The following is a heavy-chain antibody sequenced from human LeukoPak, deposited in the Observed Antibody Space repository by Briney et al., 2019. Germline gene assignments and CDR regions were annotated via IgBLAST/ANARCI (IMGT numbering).Heavy chain of an antibody. D-gene: IGHD3-22*01. CDR2: IWHDGSKQ. CDR3: AREDSSGRFSAY. CDR1: GFTFSGHG. J-gene: IGHJ4*02. V-gene: IGHV3-33*01. Sequence: GRSLRLSCAASGFTFSGHGMHWIRQAPGKGLEWVAVIWHDGSKQLYADSVKGRFSISRDDSTSTLYLQMNSLRAEDTAVYYCAREDSSGRFSAYWGQGTLVTVSS.